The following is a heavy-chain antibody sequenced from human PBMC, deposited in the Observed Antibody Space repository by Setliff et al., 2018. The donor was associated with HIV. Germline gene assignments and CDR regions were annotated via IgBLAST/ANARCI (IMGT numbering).Heavy chain of an antibody. Sequence: KPSETLSLTCTVSGGSISSYYWSWIRQPPGKGLEWIGYIYYSGSTNYNPSLKSRVTISVDTSKNQFSLKLSSVTAADTAVYYCARSYYNFANGYYYYYYMDVWGKGTKVTVSS. J-gene: IGHJ6*03. D-gene: IGHD3-3*01. CDR2: IYYSGST. CDR3: ARSYYNFANGYYYYYYMDV. V-gene: IGHV4-59*01. CDR1: GGSISSYY.